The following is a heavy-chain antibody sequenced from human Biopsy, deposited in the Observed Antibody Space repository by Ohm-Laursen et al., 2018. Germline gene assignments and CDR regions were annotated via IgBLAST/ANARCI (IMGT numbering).Heavy chain of an antibody. V-gene: IGHV3-11*01. D-gene: IGHD4-23*01. CDR1: GFPFSDYY. J-gene: IGHJ6*02. Sequence: SLRLSCAASGFPFSDYYMRWIRQAPGKGLEWVSYISSGGITIYYADSVKGRFTISRDNAKNSLYLQMNSLRADDTAVYYCARDTRWSPYHMDVWGQGTTVTVSS. CDR2: ISSGGITI. CDR3: ARDTRWSPYHMDV.